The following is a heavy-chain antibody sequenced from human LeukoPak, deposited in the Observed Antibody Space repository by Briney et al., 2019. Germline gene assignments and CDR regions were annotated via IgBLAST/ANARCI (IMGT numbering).Heavy chain of an antibody. J-gene: IGHJ5*02. CDR2: IYYSGST. Sequence: SETLSLTRTVSGGSLSSGDYYWSWIRQPPGKGLEWIGYIYYSGSTYYNPSLKSRVTISVDTSKNQFSLKLSSVTAADTAVYYCARAGGNSADVRFDPWGQGTLVTVSS. CDR3: ARAGGNSADVRFDP. CDR1: GGSLSSGDYY. D-gene: IGHD4-23*01. V-gene: IGHV4-30-4*01.